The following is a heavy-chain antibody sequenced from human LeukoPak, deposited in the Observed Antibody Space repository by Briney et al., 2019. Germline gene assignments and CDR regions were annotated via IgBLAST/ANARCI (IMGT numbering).Heavy chain of an antibody. V-gene: IGHV5-51*01. Sequence: GESLKISCQASGYRFTTYWIAWVRQMPGKGLEWMGIIYPSDSATRSSPSLEGQVTMSVDTSINTAYLQWSSLRASDTAMYYCARPSGGYSYKYYFDYWGQGTLVTVSS. CDR2: IYPSDSAT. J-gene: IGHJ4*02. CDR3: ARPSGGYSYKYYFDY. D-gene: IGHD5-18*01. CDR1: GYRFTTYW.